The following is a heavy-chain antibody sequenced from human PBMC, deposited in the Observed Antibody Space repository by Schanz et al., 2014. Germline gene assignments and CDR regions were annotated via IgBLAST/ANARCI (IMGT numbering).Heavy chain of an antibody. CDR3: AKVDRTRYYAMDV. V-gene: IGHV1-69*04. D-gene: IGHD3-9*01. CDR2: IIPILDKT. Sequence: QVQLVQSGGEVKKPGASATVSCKASGGTFSSSTLTWVRQAPGQGLEWMGRIIPILDKTNYAQKFQGRVTMTADKSTSTVYMEVSGLRSEGTAVYYCAKVDRTRYYAMDVWGQGTTVTVSS. CDR1: GGTFSSST. J-gene: IGHJ6*02.